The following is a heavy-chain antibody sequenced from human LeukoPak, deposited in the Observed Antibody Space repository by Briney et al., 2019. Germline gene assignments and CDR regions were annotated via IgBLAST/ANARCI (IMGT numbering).Heavy chain of an antibody. D-gene: IGHD3-10*01. CDR2: INHSGST. CDR1: GGSFSGYY. V-gene: IGHV4-34*01. J-gene: IGHJ6*02. Sequence: SETLSLTCAVYGGSFSGYYWSWIRQPPGKGLEWIGEINHSGSTNYNPSLKSRVTISVDTSKNQFSLKLSSVTAADTAVYYCARGPRGSARDYYYGMDVWGQGTTVTVSS. CDR3: ARGPRGSARDYYYGMDV.